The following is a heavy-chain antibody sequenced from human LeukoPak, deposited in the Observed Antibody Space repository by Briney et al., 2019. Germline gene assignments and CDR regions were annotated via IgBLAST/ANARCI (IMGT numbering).Heavy chain of an antibody. CDR1: GFTFSNYA. J-gene: IGHJ4*02. D-gene: IGHD3-3*02. CDR2: ISGSGGSGSGGST. V-gene: IGHV3-23*01. Sequence: GGSLRLSCAASGFTFSNYAMSWVRQAPGKGLEWVSGISGSGGSGSGGSTYYANSVKGRFTISRDNSKNTLYLQMNSLRADDTAVYYCARDLHPRLAGFFDYWGQGTLVTVSS. CDR3: ARDLHPRLAGFFDY.